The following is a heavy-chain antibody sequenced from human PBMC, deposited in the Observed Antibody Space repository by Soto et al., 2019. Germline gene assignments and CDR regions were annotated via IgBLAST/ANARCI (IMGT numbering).Heavy chain of an antibody. V-gene: IGHV4-34*01. CDR2: INHSGST. J-gene: IGHJ2*01. CDR3: AREVPSRYFDL. CDR1: GASFSDSY. D-gene: IGHD1-1*01. Sequence: QVRLQQWGAGLLKPSETLSLTCAVYGASFSDSYWNWIRQPPGKGLEWIGEINHSGSTIYNTSLESRVTISLDTSRKQFTLKMRSATAADTAVYYCAREVPSRYFDLWGRGTPVTVSP.